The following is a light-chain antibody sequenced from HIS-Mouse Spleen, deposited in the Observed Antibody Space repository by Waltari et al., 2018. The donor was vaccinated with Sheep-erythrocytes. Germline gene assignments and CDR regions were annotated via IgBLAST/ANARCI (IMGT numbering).Light chain of an antibody. Sequence: QSALTQPRSVSGSPGPSVTISCTGTSRDVGGYNYVSWYQQHPGKAPKLMIYDISKRPSGVPDRFSGSKSGNTASLTISGLQAEDEADYYCCSYAGSYNHVFGTGTKVTVL. CDR2: DIS. CDR1: SRDVGGYNY. V-gene: IGLV2-11*01. CDR3: CSYAGSYNHV. J-gene: IGLJ1*01.